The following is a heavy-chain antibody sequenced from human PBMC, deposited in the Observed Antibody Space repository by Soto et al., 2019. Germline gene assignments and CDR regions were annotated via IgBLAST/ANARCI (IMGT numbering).Heavy chain of an antibody. V-gene: IGHV3-9*01. D-gene: IGHD2-15*01. J-gene: IGHJ3*02. CDR3: AKDRSPYIVVVVAAIRDAFDI. CDR2: ISWNSGSI. Sequence: PGGSLRLSCAASGFTFDDYAMHWVRQAPGKGLEWVSGISWNSGSIGYADSVKGRFTISRDNAKNSLYLQMNSLRAEDTALYYCAKDRSPYIVVVVAAIRDAFDIWGQGTMVTVS. CDR1: GFTFDDYA.